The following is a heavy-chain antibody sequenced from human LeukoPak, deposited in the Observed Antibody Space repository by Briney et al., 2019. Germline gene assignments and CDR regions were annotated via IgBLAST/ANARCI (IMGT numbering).Heavy chain of an antibody. J-gene: IGHJ5*02. Sequence: SETLSLTCTVSGDSISSSSYYWGWIRQPPGKGLEWIGSIYYSGSTHYNPSLKSRVTISVDTSKDQFSLNLSSVTAADTAVYYCARHGESNSWYTWFDPWGQGTLVTVSS. V-gene: IGHV4-39*01. CDR1: GDSISSSSYY. CDR3: ARHGESNSWYTWFDP. CDR2: IYYSGST. D-gene: IGHD6-13*01.